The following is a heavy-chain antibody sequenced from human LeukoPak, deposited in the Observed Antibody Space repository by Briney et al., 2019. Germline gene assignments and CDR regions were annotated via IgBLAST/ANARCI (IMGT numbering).Heavy chain of an antibody. V-gene: IGHV4-4*07. J-gene: IGHJ6*03. D-gene: IGHD3-22*01. Sequence: PSETLSLTCTVSGGSIISYYWSWVRQSAGKGLEWIGRIYPSGSTEYNTSLKGRVTVSVDMSKKQFSLKLTSVTAADTAVYYCARLKFYDSTGYTPGYYMDVWGKGTTVTVSS. CDR2: IYPSGST. CDR3: ARLKFYDSTGYTPGYYMDV. CDR1: GGSIISYY.